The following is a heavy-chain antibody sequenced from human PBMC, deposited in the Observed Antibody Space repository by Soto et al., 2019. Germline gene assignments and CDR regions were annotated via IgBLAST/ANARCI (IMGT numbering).Heavy chain of an antibody. V-gene: IGHV1-2*04. Sequence: GASVKVSCKASGYTFTGYYMHWVRQAPGQGLEWMGWINPNSGGTNYAQKFQGWVTMTRDTSISTAYMELSRLRSDDTAVYYCARGGGITIFGVGFLFYNWFDPWGQGTLVTVSS. D-gene: IGHD3-3*01. J-gene: IGHJ5*02. CDR3: ARGGGITIFGVGFLFYNWFDP. CDR2: INPNSGGT. CDR1: GYTFTGYY.